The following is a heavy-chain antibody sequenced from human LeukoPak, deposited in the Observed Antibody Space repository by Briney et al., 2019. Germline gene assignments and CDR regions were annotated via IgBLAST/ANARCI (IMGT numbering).Heavy chain of an antibody. CDR1: GFTFISYA. CDR3: AKDKEVVVAAASDY. Sequence: GGSLRLSCAASGFTFISYAMSWVRQAPGKGLEWVSAISGSGGSTYYADSVKGRFTISRDNSKNTLYLQMNSLRAEDTAGYYCAKDKEVVVAAASDYWGQGTLVTVSS. D-gene: IGHD2-15*01. V-gene: IGHV3-23*01. CDR2: ISGSGGST. J-gene: IGHJ4*02.